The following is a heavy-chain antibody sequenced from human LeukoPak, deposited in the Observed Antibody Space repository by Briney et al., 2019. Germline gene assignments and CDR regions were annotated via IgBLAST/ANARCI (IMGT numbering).Heavy chain of an antibody. V-gene: IGHV3-30*02. CDR3: AKDLSGIYYFDY. D-gene: IGHD1-26*01. J-gene: IGHJ4*02. CDR2: IRYDGSNK. Sequence: GGSLRLSCAASGFTFDDYTMHWVRQAPGKGLEWVASIRYDGSNKNYADSVKGRFTISRDNSKNTLYLQMNSLRAEDTAVHYCAKDLSGIYYFDYWGQGTLVTVSS. CDR1: GFTFDDYT.